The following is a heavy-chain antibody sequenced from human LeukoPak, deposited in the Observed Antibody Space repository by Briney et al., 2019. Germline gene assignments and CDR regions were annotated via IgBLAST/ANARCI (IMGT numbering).Heavy chain of an antibody. CDR3: ARQTGSGLFILP. J-gene: IGHJ4*02. CDR1: GGSISSYY. V-gene: IGHV4-59*08. D-gene: IGHD3/OR15-3a*01. Sequence: SETLSLTCSVSGGSISSYYWSWIRQPPGKGLEWIGYIYYSGSTNYNPSLKSRVTILLDTSKNQFSLRLTSVTAADTAVYYCARQTGSGLFILPGGQGTLVTVSS. CDR2: IYYSGST.